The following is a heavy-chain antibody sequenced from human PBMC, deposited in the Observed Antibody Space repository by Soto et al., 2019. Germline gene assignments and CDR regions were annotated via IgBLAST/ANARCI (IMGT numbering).Heavy chain of an antibody. D-gene: IGHD3-22*01. CDR2: IYPGDSDT. CDR3: AGLEGDYDSSGYLNY. Sequence: GESLKISCKGSGYSFTSYWIGWVRQMPGKGLEWMGIIYPGDSDTRYSPSFQGQVTISADKSTSTAYLQWSSLKASDTAMYYCAGLEGDYDSSGYLNYWGQGTLVTVS. CDR1: GYSFTSYW. V-gene: IGHV5-51*01. J-gene: IGHJ4*02.